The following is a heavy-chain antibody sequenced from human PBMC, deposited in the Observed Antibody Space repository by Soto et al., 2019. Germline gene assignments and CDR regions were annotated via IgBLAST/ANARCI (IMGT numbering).Heavy chain of an antibody. CDR1: GFTFSSYG. CDR2: ISYDGSNK. Sequence: GGSLRLSCAASGFTFSSYGMHWVRQAPGKGLEWVAVISYDGSNKYYADSVKGRFTISRDNSKNTPYLQMNSLRAEDTAVYYCAKEFIAVAGHFDYWGQGTLVTVSS. J-gene: IGHJ4*02. V-gene: IGHV3-30*18. CDR3: AKEFIAVAGHFDY. D-gene: IGHD6-19*01.